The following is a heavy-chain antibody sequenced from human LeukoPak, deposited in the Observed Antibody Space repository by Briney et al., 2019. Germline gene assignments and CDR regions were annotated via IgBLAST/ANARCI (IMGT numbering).Heavy chain of an antibody. CDR2: ISYDGSNK. D-gene: IGHD3-10*01. CDR1: GFTFSSYG. Sequence: GGSLRLSCAASGFTFSSYGMHWVRQAPGKGLEWVAVISYDGSNKYYADSVKGRFTISRDNSKNTLYLQMNSLRAEDTAVYCCAKDSRDITMVRGVIIGYFDYWAREPWSPSPQ. J-gene: IGHJ4*02. V-gene: IGHV3-30*18. CDR3: AKDSRDITMVRGVIIGYFDY.